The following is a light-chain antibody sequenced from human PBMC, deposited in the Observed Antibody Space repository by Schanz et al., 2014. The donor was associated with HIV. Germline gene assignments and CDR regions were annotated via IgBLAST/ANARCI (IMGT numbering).Light chain of an antibody. Sequence: QSALTQPRSVSGSPGQSVAISCTGTSSDVGGYNYVSWYQQHPGKAPKLMIYEVTKRPSGVSDRFSGSKSDNTASLTISGLQAEDEADYYCCSYAGSSSHVVFGGGTKLTVL. V-gene: IGLV2-11*01. CDR2: EVT. CDR1: SSDVGGYNY. CDR3: CSYAGSSSHVV. J-gene: IGLJ2*01.